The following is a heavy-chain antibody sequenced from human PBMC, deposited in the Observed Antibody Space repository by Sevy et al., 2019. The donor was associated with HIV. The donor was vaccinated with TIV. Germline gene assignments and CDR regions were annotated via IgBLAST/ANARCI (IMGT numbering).Heavy chain of an antibody. CDR1: GFSFSSYE. CDR3: ARELPPSATTVAHFDC. V-gene: IGHV3-48*03. CDR2: ISNSGTTI. D-gene: IGHD4-17*01. J-gene: IGHJ4*02. Sequence: GGSLRLSCAASGFSFSSYEMNWVRQAPGKGLEWVSYISNSGTTISYSDSVRGRFTISRDNARNLLYLQMNSLRAEDTAVYYCARELPPSATTVAHFDCWGQGTLVTVSS.